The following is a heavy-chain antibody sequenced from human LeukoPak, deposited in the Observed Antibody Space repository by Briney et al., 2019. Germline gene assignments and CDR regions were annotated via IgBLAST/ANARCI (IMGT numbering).Heavy chain of an antibody. Sequence: ASVKVSCKASGYIFTGYGLSWVRQAPGQGLEWMGWISGYSGYTNYAQKVQDRVTMTTDTSTSTAYMELRSLRSDDTAVYYCAGPHRGFYYGSGSPHDAFDIWGQGTMVTVSS. J-gene: IGHJ3*02. CDR2: ISGYSGYT. CDR3: AGPHRGFYYGSGSPHDAFDI. CDR1: GYIFTGYG. V-gene: IGHV1-18*01. D-gene: IGHD3-10*01.